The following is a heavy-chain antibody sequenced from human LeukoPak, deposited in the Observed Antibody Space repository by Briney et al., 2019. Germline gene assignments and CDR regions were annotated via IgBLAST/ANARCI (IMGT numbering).Heavy chain of an antibody. V-gene: IGHV4-59*01. J-gene: IGHJ5*02. CDR3: ARDVCSGGSCYFSP. CDR2: IYYSGST. D-gene: IGHD2-15*01. CDR1: GGSISSYY. Sequence: SETLSLTCTVPGGSISSYYWSWIRQPPGKGLEWIGYIYYSGSTNYNPSLKSRVTISVDTSKNQFSLKLSSVTAADTAVYYCARDVCSGGSCYFSPWGQGTLVTVSS.